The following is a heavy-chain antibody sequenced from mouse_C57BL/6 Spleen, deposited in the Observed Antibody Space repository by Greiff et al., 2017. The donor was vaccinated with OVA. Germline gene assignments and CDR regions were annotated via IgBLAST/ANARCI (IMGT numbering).Heavy chain of an antibody. D-gene: IGHD2-4*01. CDR3: ARSLYDYDGYYYAMDY. CDR1: GYTFTSYW. V-gene: IGHV1-64*01. CDR2: IHPNSGST. Sequence: QVQLKQPGAELVKPGASVKLSCKASGYTFTSYWMHWVKQRPGQGLEWIGMIHPNSGSTNYNEKFKSKATLTVDKSSSTAYMQLSSLTSEDSAVYYCARSLYDYDGYYYAMDYWGQGTSVTVSS. J-gene: IGHJ4*01.